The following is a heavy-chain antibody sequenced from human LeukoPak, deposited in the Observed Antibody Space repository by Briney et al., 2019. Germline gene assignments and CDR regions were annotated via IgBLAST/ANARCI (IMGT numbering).Heavy chain of an antibody. D-gene: IGHD5-18*01. V-gene: IGHV1-2*02. CDR1: GYTFTDYY. CDR3: ARGRWLQLWGDY. J-gene: IGHJ4*02. CDR2: INSNTGDT. Sequence: GASVKVSCKASGYTFTDYYIHWVRQAAGQGPEWMGWINSNTGDTKYAQKFQDRVTLTQDTSISTAYMELSRLESDDTAVFYCARGRWLQLWGDYWGQGTPLTVSS.